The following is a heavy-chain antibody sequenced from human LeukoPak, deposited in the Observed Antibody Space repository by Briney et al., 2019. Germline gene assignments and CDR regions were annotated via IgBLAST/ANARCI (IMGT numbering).Heavy chain of an antibody. V-gene: IGHV3-23*01. D-gene: IGHD2-21*01. J-gene: IGHJ4*02. CDR1: GFTFSTYA. CDR2: ISRGGDVT. Sequence: PGGSLRLSCAASGFTFSTYAMTWVRQAPGKGLEWVSLISRGGDVTYYADSVKGRFTISRDSAKNSLYLQMHSLRAEDTAVYYCAARPGEVAIPNDYWGQGTLVTVSS. CDR3: AARPGEVAIPNDY.